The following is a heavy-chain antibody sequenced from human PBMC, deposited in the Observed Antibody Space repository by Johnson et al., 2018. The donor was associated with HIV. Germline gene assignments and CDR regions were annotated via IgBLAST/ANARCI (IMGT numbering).Heavy chain of an antibody. CDR2: ISWNSGSI. CDR1: GFTFDDYA. CDR3: AKDSCLVPYCGGSSSAFDI. V-gene: IGHV3-9*01. J-gene: IGHJ3*02. Sequence: VQLVESGGGLVQPGRSLRLSCAASGFTFDDYAMHWVRQAPGKGLEWVSGISWNSGSIGYADSVKGRFTISRDNAKNSLYLQMNSLRAEDTALYYCAKDSCLVPYCGGSSSAFDIWGQGTMVTVSS. D-gene: IGHD2-21*01.